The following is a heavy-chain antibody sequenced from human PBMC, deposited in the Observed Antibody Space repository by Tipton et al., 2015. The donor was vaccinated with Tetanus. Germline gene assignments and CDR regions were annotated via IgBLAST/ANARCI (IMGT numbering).Heavy chain of an antibody. J-gene: IGHJ4*02. Sequence: QVQLVQSGAEVKKPGASVKVSCKASGYTFTGYYMHWVRQAPGQGLEWMGIINPIGGSTSYPQKFQGGITMNGDTSTSTVYMDLNGLGAEEPAVFYCGRAGGGGRRINGPAGIDYWGQGTLVTVSS. CDR2: INPIGGST. CDR1: GYTFTGYY. CDR3: GRAGGGGRRINGPAGIDY. V-gene: IGHV1-46*01. D-gene: IGHD1-20*01.